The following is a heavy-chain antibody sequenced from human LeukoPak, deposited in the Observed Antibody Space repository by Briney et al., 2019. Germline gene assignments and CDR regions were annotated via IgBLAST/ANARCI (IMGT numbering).Heavy chain of an antibody. D-gene: IGHD1-26*01. J-gene: IGHJ4*02. CDR2: ISTNNGNT. CDR1: GYSFTSYA. CDR3: ARDGISATDY. Sequence: ASMEVSCKASGYSFTSYAINWVRQAPGQGLEWMGWISTNNGNTNYARNLQGRVTLTTDTSTSTAYMELRSLRSDDTAVYYCARDGISATDYWGQGTLVTVSS. V-gene: IGHV1-18*04.